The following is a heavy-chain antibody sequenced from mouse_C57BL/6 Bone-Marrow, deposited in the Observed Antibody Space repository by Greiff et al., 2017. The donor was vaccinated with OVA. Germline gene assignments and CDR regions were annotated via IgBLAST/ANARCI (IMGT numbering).Heavy chain of an antibody. D-gene: IGHD2-4*01. CDR1: GYAFSSSW. CDR2: IYPGDGDT. Sequence: VQVVESGPELVKPGASVKISCKASGYAFSSSWMNWVKQRPGKGLEWIGRIYPGDGDTNYNGKFKGKATLTADKSSSTAYLQLSSLTSEDSAVYFGADSSGNYDYDVDYWGQGTTLTVSS. CDR3: ADSSGNYDYDVDY. J-gene: IGHJ2*01. V-gene: IGHV1-82*01.